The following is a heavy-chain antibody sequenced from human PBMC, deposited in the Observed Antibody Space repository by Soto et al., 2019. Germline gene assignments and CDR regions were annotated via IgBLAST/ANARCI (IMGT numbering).Heavy chain of an antibody. CDR2: ISYDGSNK. CDR3: AKGDGGGGFDY. J-gene: IGHJ4*02. D-gene: IGHD3-16*01. CDR1: GFTFSSYG. Sequence: SLRLSCAASGFTFSSYGMHWVRQAPGKGLEWVAVISYDGSNKYYADSVKGRFTISRDNSKNTLYLQMNSLRAEDTAVYYCAKGDGGGGFDYWGQGTLVTVSS. V-gene: IGHV3-30*18.